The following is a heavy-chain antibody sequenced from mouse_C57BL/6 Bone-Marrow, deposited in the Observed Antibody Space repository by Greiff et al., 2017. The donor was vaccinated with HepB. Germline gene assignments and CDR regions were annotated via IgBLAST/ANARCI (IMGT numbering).Heavy chain of an antibody. J-gene: IGHJ2*01. Sequence: VQLKQSGAELVRPGTSVKMSCKASGYTFTNYWIGWAKQRPGHGLEWIGDIYPGGGYTNYNEKFKGKATLTADKSSSTAYMQFSSLTSEDSAIYYCARSGSTPYYFDYWGQGTTLTVSS. CDR2: IYPGGGYT. V-gene: IGHV1-63*01. CDR1: GYTFTNYW. D-gene: IGHD1-1*01. CDR3: ARSGSTPYYFDY.